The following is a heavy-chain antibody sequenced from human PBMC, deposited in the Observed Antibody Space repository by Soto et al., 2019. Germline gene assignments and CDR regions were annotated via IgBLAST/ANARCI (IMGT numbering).Heavy chain of an antibody. J-gene: IGHJ6*02. CDR3: ARGDRRYYYGSGSYRASYYGMDV. V-gene: IGHV4-34*01. CDR1: GGSFSGYY. CDR2: INHSGST. Sequence: SETLSLTCAVYGGSFSGYYWSWIRQPPGKGLEWIGEINHSGSTNYNPSLKSRVTISVDTSKNQFSLKLSSVTAADTAVYYCARGDRRYYYGSGSYRASYYGMDVWGQGTTVTVSS. D-gene: IGHD3-10*01.